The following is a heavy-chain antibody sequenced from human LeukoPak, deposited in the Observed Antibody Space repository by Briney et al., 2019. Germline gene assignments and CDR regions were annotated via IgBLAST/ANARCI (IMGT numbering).Heavy chain of an antibody. CDR2: IYYSGST. V-gene: IGHV4-59*01. CDR1: GGSFSGYY. D-gene: IGHD6-13*01. J-gene: IGHJ5*02. Sequence: SETLSLTCAVYGGSFSGYYWSWIRQPPGKGLEWIGYIYYSGSTNYNPSLKSRVTISVDTSRNQFSLKLSSVTAADTAVYYCARIAAAGKRLDWFDPWGQGTLVTVSS. CDR3: ARIAAAGKRLDWFDP.